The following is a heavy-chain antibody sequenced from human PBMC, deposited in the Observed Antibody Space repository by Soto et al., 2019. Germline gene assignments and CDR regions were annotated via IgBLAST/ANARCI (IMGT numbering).Heavy chain of an antibody. D-gene: IGHD2-2*01. Sequence: EVQLVESGGSLVQPGRSLRLSCAASGFTFDDYAMHWVRQAPGKGLEWVSGISWNSGSIGYADSVKGRFTISRDNAKNSLYLQRNSLRAEDTALYYCAKGGQLLTEGGGYWGQGTLVTVSS. CDR3: AKGGQLLTEGGGY. CDR1: GFTFDDYA. J-gene: IGHJ4*02. V-gene: IGHV3-9*01. CDR2: ISWNSGSI.